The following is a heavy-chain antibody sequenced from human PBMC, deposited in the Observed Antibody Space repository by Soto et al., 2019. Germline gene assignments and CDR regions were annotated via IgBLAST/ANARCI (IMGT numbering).Heavy chain of an antibody. CDR2: INPNSGDT. J-gene: IGHJ4*02. CDR3: ARDATVTTGFDY. D-gene: IGHD4-17*01. Sequence: ASVKVSCKASGYIFTGYHIHWVRQAPGRGLEWMGWINPNSGDTEYAQNFQGRVTMTRDTSISTAYMELSRLRSDDTAVYYCARDATVTTGFDYWGQGTLVTVSS. V-gene: IGHV1-2*02. CDR1: GYIFTGYH.